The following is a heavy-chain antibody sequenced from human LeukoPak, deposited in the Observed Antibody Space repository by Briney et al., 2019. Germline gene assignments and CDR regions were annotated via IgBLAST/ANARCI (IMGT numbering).Heavy chain of an antibody. V-gene: IGHV3-30*02. CDR1: GFTFSSYG. Sequence: PGGSLRLSCAASGFTFSSYGMHWLRQAPGKGLEGVAFIRYDGSNKYYADSVKGRFTISRDNSKTTLYLQMTSLRAEDTAVYYGAKGRYCSSTSCPYYYYYMDVWGKGTTVTVSS. D-gene: IGHD2-2*01. J-gene: IGHJ6*03. CDR2: IRYDGSNK. CDR3: AKGRYCSSTSCPYYYYYMDV.